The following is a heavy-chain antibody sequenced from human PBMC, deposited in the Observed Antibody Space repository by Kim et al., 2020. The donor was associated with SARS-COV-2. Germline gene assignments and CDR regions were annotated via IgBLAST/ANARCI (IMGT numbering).Heavy chain of an antibody. CDR3: ARCKGRYYDSSGYCFGGGY. CDR2: ISSSGSTI. J-gene: IGHJ4*02. CDR1: GFTFSSYE. V-gene: IGHV3-48*03. D-gene: IGHD3-22*01. Sequence: GGSLRLSCAASGFTFSSYEMNWVRQAPGKGLEWVSYISSSGSTIYYADSVKGRFTISRDNAKNSLYLQMNSLRAEDTAVYYCARCKGRYYDSSGYCFGGGYWGQGTLVTVSS.